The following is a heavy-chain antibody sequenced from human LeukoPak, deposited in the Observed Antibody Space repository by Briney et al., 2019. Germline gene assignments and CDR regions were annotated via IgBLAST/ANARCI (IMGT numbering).Heavy chain of an antibody. Sequence: SETLSLTCAVCGGSFSVYYWSWIRQPPGKGLEWIGEINHSGSTNYNPSLKSRVTISVDTSKNQFSLKLSSVTAADTAVYYCARPIRVTNIRYFDWSNAFDIWGQGTMVTVSS. D-gene: IGHD3-9*01. CDR2: INHSGST. CDR1: GGSFSVYY. J-gene: IGHJ3*02. V-gene: IGHV4-34*01. CDR3: ARPIRVTNIRYFDWSNAFDI.